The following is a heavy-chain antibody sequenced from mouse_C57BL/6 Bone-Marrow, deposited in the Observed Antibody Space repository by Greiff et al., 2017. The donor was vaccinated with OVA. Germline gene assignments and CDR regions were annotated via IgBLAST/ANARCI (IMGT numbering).Heavy chain of an antibody. J-gene: IGHJ3*01. CDR1: GYTFTTYP. CDR2: FHPYNDDT. V-gene: IGHV1-47*01. D-gene: IGHD2-2*01. CDR3: ARGGYYGYPWFAY. Sequence: VQGVESGAELVKPGASVKMSCKASGYTFTTYPIEWMKQNHGKSLEWIGNFHPYNDDTKYNEKFKGKATLTVEKSSSTVYLELSRLTSDDSAVYYCARGGYYGYPWFAYWGQGTLVTVSA.